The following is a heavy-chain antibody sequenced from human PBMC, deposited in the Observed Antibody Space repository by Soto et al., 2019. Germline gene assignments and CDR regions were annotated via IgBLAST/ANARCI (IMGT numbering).Heavy chain of an antibody. Sequence: QVQLQESGPGLVKPSGTLSLTCNVSGDSISSSNWWSWVRQPPGKGLEWIGEIYHMGSTNYNPSLKNRVIISVDKSKNQFFLNLTSVTAADTAVYFCARGERQQQRDYWGQGTLVTVSS. V-gene: IGHV4-4*02. J-gene: IGHJ4*02. D-gene: IGHD6-13*01. CDR3: ARGERQQQRDY. CDR1: GDSISSSNW. CDR2: IYHMGST.